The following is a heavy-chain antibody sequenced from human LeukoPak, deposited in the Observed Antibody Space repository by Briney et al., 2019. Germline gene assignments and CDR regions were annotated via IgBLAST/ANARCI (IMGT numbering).Heavy chain of an antibody. V-gene: IGHV3-7*01. D-gene: IGHD6-13*01. J-gene: IGHJ6*03. CDR3: AGRIAAAGASYMDV. CDR2: IRQDESER. CDR1: GFSFSSYW. Sequence: GGSLRLSCEGSGFSFSSYWMTWVRQLPGKGPEWVANIRQDESERYFADSVKGRFTISRDNAKNSLSLQMNSLRAEDTAVYYCAGRIAAAGASYMDVWGKGTTVTVSS.